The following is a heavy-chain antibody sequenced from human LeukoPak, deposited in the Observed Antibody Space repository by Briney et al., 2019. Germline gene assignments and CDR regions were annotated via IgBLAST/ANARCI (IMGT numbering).Heavy chain of an antibody. Sequence: PSETLSLTCTVSGGSISSYYRSWIRQPPGKGLELIGYIYYSGSTNYNPSLKSRVAISVDTSKNQFSLKLSSMTAADTAVYYCARVNGVPGTAWYFDYWGQGTLVTVSS. CDR1: GGSISSYY. V-gene: IGHV4-59*01. CDR2: IYYSGST. CDR3: ARVNGVPGTAWYFDY. J-gene: IGHJ4*02. D-gene: IGHD6-19*01.